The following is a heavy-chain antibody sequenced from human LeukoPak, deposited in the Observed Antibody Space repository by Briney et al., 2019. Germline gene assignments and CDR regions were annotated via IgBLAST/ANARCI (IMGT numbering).Heavy chain of an antibody. CDR3: AKDSAFYYIDV. CDR2: ISSSSRYI. J-gene: IGHJ6*03. V-gene: IGHV3-21*01. CDR1: GFTFSSYS. D-gene: IGHD3-10*01. Sequence: GGSLRLSCAASGFTFSSYSMNWVRQAPGKGLEWVSSISSSSRYIYYADSVKGRFTISRDNAKNSLYLQMNSLRAEDTAVYYCAKDSAFYYIDVWGKGTTVIISS.